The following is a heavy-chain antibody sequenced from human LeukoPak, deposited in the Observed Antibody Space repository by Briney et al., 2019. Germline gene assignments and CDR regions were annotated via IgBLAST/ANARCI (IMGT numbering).Heavy chain of an antibody. J-gene: IGHJ4*02. CDR1: GGSISSYY. V-gene: IGHV4-4*07. Sequence: SETLSLTCTVSGGSISSYYWSWIRQPAGKGLEWIGRIYTSGSTNYNPSLKSRVTISVDTSKNQFSLKLSSVTAADTAVYYCARMERNYYDSSGYYYWGQGTLVTVSS. CDR2: IYTSGST. D-gene: IGHD3-22*01. CDR3: ARMERNYYDSSGYYY.